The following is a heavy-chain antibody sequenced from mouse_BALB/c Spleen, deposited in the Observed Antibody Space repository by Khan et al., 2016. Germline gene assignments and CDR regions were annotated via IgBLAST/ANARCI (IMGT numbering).Heavy chain of an antibody. Sequence: EVQLQESGPGLVKPSQSLSLTCTVTGYSITSDYAWNWIRQFPGNKLEWMGYISYSGSTSYNPYLKSRISITRDTSKNQFCLQLNSVTTEDTATYYCARGRDYRDLFDYWGQGTTLTVSS. V-gene: IGHV3-2*02. CDR3: ARGRDYRDLFDY. CDR2: ISYSGST. CDR1: GYSITSDYA. D-gene: IGHD2-14*01. J-gene: IGHJ2*01.